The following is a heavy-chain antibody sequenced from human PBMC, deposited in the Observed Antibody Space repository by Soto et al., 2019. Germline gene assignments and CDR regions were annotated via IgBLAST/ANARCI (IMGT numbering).Heavy chain of an antibody. CDR3: AREGGGQQLDPPTLPLRY. J-gene: IGHJ4*02. V-gene: IGHV1-69*08. Sequence: QVQLVQSGAEVKKPGSSVKVSCKASGGTFSSYTISWVRQAPGQGLEWMGRIIPILGIANYAQKFQGRVTLTAGNATSTAYMERGSLRYEYTAVYYCAREGGGQQLDPPTLPLRYWGQGTLVTVSS. CDR1: GGTFSSYT. D-gene: IGHD6-13*01. CDR2: IIPILGIA.